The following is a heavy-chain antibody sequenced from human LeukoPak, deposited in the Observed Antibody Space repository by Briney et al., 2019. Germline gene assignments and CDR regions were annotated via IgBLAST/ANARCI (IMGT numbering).Heavy chain of an antibody. CDR3: ANLIVGAYYFGY. V-gene: IGHV3-23*01. D-gene: IGHD1-26*01. Sequence: GGSLRLSCAASGFTFRTYAMSWVRQAPGKGLEWVSAISESGESTYYADSVKGRFTISRDNSKNTLYLQMNSLRAEDTAVYYCANLIVGAYYFGYWGQGTLVTVSS. CDR2: ISESGEST. J-gene: IGHJ4*02. CDR1: GFTFRTYA.